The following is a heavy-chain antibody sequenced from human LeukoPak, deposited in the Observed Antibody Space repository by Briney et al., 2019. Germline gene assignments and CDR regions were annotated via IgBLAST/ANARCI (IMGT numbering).Heavy chain of an antibody. CDR2: IYTSGST. CDR1: GGSISSGSYY. CDR3: ARALYGDWAFDY. J-gene: IGHJ4*02. V-gene: IGHV4-61*02. Sequence: SETLSLTCTVSGGSISSGSYYWSWIRQPAGKGLEWIGRIYTSGSTNYNPSLKSRVTISVDTSKNQFSLKLSSVTAADTAVYYCARALYGDWAFDYWGQGTLVTVSS. D-gene: IGHD4-17*01.